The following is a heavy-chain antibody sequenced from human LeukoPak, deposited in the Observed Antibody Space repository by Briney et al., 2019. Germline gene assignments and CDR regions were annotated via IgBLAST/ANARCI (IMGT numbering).Heavy chain of an antibody. CDR2: INAGNGNT. V-gene: IGHV1-3*01. D-gene: IGHD1-1*01. CDR1: GYTFTIYA. Sequence: ASVKVSCKASGYTFTIYAMHWVRQAPGQRLEWMGWINAGNGNTKYSQKFQGRVTITRDTSASTAYMELSSLRSEDTAVYYCARDKARWGHYNLDYWGQGTLVTVSS. J-gene: IGHJ4*02. CDR3: ARDKARWGHYNLDY.